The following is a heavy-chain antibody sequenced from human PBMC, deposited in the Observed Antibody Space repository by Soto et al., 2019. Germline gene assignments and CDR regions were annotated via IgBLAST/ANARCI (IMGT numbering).Heavy chain of an antibody. CDR3: ARGRVYCSSTSCYAWYMDV. J-gene: IGHJ6*03. D-gene: IGHD2-2*01. V-gene: IGHV4-34*01. CDR1: GGSFSGYY. CDR2: INHSGST. Sequence: SETLSLTCAVYGGSFSGYYWSWIRQPPGKGLEWIGEINHSGSTNYNPSLKSRVTISVDTSKNQFSLKLSSVTAADTAVYYCARGRVYCSSTSCYAWYMDVWGKGTKVTVSS.